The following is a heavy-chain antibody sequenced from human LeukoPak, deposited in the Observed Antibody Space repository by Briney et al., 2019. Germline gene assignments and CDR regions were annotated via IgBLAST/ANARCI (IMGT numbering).Heavy chain of an antibody. CDR1: GFTFSIYA. V-gene: IGHV3-23*01. CDR2: ICGGGSTT. Sequence: GGSLRLSCVASGFTFSIYAMNWVRQAPGKGLEGVSAICGGGSTTYYAGFVKGRFTISRDNSRNTIYLQLDSLSAEDTAVYYCARRGDSSGWNFDYWGQGALVTVSS. D-gene: IGHD6-19*01. J-gene: IGHJ4*02. CDR3: ARRGDSSGWNFDY.